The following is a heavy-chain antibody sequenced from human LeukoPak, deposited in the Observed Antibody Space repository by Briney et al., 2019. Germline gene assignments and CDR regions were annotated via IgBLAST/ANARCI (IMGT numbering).Heavy chain of an antibody. Sequence: PGGSLRLSCAASGLTFWNSAMSWVRRAPGKGLEWVSTISGFGGETFYADSVKGRFSLSRDNSKHTLSLQMNSLRAEDTAVYYCARDKFCSDTGSCNIGLFDFWGQGALVTVSS. J-gene: IGHJ4*02. V-gene: IGHV3-23*01. CDR1: GLTFWNSA. CDR2: ISGFGGET. D-gene: IGHD2-15*01. CDR3: ARDKFCSDTGSCNIGLFDF.